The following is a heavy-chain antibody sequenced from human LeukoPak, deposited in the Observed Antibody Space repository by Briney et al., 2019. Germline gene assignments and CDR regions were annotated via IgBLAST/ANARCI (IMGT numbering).Heavy chain of an antibody. Sequence: SETLSLTCAVYGGSFSGYYWSWIRQPPGKGLEWIGEITHSGSTNYNPSLKSRVTISVDTSKNQFSLKLSSVTAADTAVYYCARGLMMAVAGRGEFHYWGQGTLVTDSS. CDR2: ITHSGST. CDR1: GGSFSGYY. D-gene: IGHD6-13*01. J-gene: IGHJ4*02. CDR3: ARGLMMAVAGRGEFHY. V-gene: IGHV4-34*01.